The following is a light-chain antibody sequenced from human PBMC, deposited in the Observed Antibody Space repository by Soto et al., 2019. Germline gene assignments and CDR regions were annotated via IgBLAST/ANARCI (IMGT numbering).Light chain of an antibody. CDR1: SSNIGAGYD. J-gene: IGLJ3*02. CDR2: GNS. Sequence: QSVLTQPPSVSGAPGQRVTISCTGSSSNIGAGYDVHWYQQLPGTAPKLLIYGNSNRPSGVPDRFSGSKSGTSASLAITGLQAEDEADYYCQSYDSSLSVSVFGGGTKLTV. CDR3: QSYDSSLSVSV. V-gene: IGLV1-40*01.